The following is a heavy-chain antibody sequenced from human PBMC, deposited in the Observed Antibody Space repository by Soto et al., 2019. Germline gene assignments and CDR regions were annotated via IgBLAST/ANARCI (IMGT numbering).Heavy chain of an antibody. D-gene: IGHD5-12*01. J-gene: IGHJ4*02. V-gene: IGHV3-23*01. Sequence: EVQLLESGGGLVQPGASLRLSCAASGFTFTTFDMSWARQAPGTGLEWVSVVRGRDGSTSYADSLTGRFTISKDSSKNTLYLQMNSLRAEDTARYYCAKGAWLDYWGQGTLVTVSS. CDR1: GFTFTTFD. CDR3: AKGAWLDY. CDR2: VRGRDGST.